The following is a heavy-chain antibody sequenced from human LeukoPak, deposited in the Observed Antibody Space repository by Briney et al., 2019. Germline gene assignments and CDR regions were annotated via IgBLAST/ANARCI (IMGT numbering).Heavy chain of an antibody. CDR2: IGNAGDT. D-gene: IGHD3-22*01. CDR1: GFTFSTYD. CDR3: ARAEGSGYYDLWYNY. J-gene: IGHJ4*02. V-gene: IGHV3-13*01. Sequence: PGGSPRLSCAASGFTFSTYDMHWVRQATGKGLEWLSGIGNAGDTYYAGSVKGRFTVSRDNAKNSLYLQMNSLRVGDTAVYYCARAEGSGYYDLWYNYWGKGTLVTVSS.